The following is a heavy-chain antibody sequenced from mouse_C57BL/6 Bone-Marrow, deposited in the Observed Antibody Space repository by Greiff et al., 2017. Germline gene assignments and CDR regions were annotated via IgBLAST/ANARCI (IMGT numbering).Heavy chain of an antibody. CDR1: GYTFTSYW. D-gene: IGHD1-1*01. V-gene: IGHV1-69*01. CDR2: IDPSDSYT. J-gene: IGHJ1*03. Sequence: VQLQQSGAELVMPGASVKLSCKASGYTFTSYWMHWVKQRPGQGLEWIGEIDPSDSYTNYNQKFKGKSTLTVDKSSSTAYMQLSSLTSEDSAVYYCARDDYGSSYWYFDVWGTGTTVTVSS. CDR3: ARDDYGSSYWYFDV.